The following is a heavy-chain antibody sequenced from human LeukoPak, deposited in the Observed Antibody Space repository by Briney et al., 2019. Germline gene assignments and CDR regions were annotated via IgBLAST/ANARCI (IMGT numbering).Heavy chain of an antibody. CDR3: AKYTSGTSYRGLDQ. J-gene: IGHJ4*02. V-gene: IGHV3-23*01. CDR1: GLTVSSYA. Sequence: PGGSLRLSCGASGLTVSSYAMRWVRQAPGKGLEWVSTIIGSAVNTYYADSVKGRFTISRDDSKNTVYLQMNSLRAEDTAVYSCAKYTSGTSYRGLDQWGQGTLVTVSS. D-gene: IGHD3-10*01. CDR2: IIGSAVNT.